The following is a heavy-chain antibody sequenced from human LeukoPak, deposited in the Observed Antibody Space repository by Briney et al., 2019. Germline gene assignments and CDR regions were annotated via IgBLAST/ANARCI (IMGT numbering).Heavy chain of an antibody. CDR2: ISGRSSII. Sequence: PGGSLGLSCVVSGFTFSTYSMNWVRQAPGKGLEWVSYISGRSSIIYYANSVKGRFTISRDNAKNSLYLQLNSLRAEDTAVYYCARADSAYYYAQDYWGQGTLVTVSS. CDR1: GFTFSTYS. J-gene: IGHJ4*02. CDR3: ARADSAYYYAQDY. V-gene: IGHV3-48*01. D-gene: IGHD3-22*01.